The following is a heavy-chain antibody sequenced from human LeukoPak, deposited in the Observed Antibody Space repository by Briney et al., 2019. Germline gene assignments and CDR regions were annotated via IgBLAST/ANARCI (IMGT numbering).Heavy chain of an antibody. J-gene: IGHJ4*02. CDR2: IGTAGDT. Sequence: PGGSLRLSCAASGFTFSSYDMHWVRQATGKGLEWVSAIGTAGDTYYPGSVKGRFTISRENAKNSLYLQMNSLRAGDTAVYYCARDRGAAGGLDYWGQGTLVTVSS. D-gene: IGHD1-26*01. CDR1: GFTFSSYD. CDR3: ARDRGAAGGLDY. V-gene: IGHV3-13*01.